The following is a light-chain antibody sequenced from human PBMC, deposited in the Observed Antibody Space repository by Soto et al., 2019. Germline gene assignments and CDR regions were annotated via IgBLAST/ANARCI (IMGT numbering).Light chain of an antibody. CDR3: QQYGSSAWT. CDR2: GAS. J-gene: IGKJ1*01. V-gene: IGKV3-20*01. Sequence: EIVLTHAPGTLSLSPGERATPSCRASQSVSSSYLAWYQQKPGQAPRLLIYGASSRATGIPDRFSGSGSGTDFTLTISRLEPEDFAVYYCQQYGSSAWTFGQGTKVDIK. CDR1: QSVSSSY.